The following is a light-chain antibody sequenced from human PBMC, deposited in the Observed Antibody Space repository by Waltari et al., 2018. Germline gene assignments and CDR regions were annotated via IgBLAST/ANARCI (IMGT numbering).Light chain of an antibody. J-gene: IGKJ1*01. CDR3: LQTLRTWT. V-gene: IGKV2-28*01. CDR1: QSLLHSNGYNY. Sequence: DIVMTQSPLSLTVTPGEPASISCRSSQSLLHSNGYNYLDWYLQKPGQSPQLLNYFGSIRAAGVPDRFSGSASGTDFTLKISRVEAEDAGVYYCLQTLRTWTFGQGTKVEIK. CDR2: FGS.